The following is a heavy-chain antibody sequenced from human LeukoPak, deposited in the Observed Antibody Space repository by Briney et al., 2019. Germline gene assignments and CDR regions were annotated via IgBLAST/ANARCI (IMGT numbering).Heavy chain of an antibody. Sequence: SVKVPCKASGGTFISYAISWVRQAPGQGLEWMGRIIPILGVGNYAQKFQGRVTITADKSTSTVYMELTSLTSEDTAVYFCARLDWGFWGQGTLVTVSS. CDR2: IIPILGVG. J-gene: IGHJ4*02. V-gene: IGHV1-69*04. CDR1: GGTFISYA. D-gene: IGHD3/OR15-3a*01. CDR3: ARLDWGF.